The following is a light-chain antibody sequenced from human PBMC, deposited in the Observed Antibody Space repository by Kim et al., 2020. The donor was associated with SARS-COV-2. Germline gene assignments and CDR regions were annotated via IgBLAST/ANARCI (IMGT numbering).Light chain of an antibody. V-gene: IGLV2-23*02. J-gene: IGLJ1*01. CDR3: CSYAGSSTFV. CDR1: SSDVGSYNV. CDR2: EVN. Sequence: GQSITIACTGTSSDVGSYNVISWYQQHPDKGHKLIIYEVNQRPSGVSNRFSGSKSGNTASLTISGLQAEDEADYYCCSYAGSSTFVFGTGTKVTVL.